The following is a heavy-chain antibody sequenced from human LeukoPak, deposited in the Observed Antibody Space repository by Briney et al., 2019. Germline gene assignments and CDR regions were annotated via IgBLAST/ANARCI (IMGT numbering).Heavy chain of an antibody. D-gene: IGHD4/OR15-4a*01. V-gene: IGHV3-7*01. J-gene: IGHJ4*02. CDR2: INGDGSLN. CDR3: TRDRAYGALDY. CDR1: GFTFSNYD. Sequence: GGSLRLSCVPSGFTFSNYDMHWVRQAPGKGLEWVANINGDGSLNGHVASVKGRFTISRDNAKNSVYLQMISLRDEDTAVYYCTRDRAYGALDYWGQGTLVTVSS.